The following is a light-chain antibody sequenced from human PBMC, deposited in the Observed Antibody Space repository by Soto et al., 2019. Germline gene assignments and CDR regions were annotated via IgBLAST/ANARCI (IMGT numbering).Light chain of an antibody. CDR1: QDISNK. CDR3: QQYNRWFSIT. J-gene: IGKJ5*01. CDR2: GAS. V-gene: IGKV3-15*01. Sequence: TQSPATLSVSPGERVTLSCRASQDISNKLAWYQQKPGQAPRLLIYGASLRATGIPGRFTGSGSGTEFALTISSLQSEDIATYYCQQYNRWFSITFGQGTRLEIK.